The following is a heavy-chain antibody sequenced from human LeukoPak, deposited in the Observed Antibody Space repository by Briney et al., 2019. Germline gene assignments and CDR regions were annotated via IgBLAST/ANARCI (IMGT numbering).Heavy chain of an antibody. CDR1: GGSISSGSYY. V-gene: IGHV4-61*02. Sequence: SQTLSLTCTVSGGSISSGSYYWSWIRQPAGKGLEWIGRIYTSGSTNYNPSLKSRVTISVDTSKNQFSLKLSSVTAADTAVYYCARDPAPFAAAGKYYYYMDVWGKGTTVTVSS. D-gene: IGHD6-13*01. CDR3: ARDPAPFAAAGKYYYYMDV. J-gene: IGHJ6*03. CDR2: IYTSGST.